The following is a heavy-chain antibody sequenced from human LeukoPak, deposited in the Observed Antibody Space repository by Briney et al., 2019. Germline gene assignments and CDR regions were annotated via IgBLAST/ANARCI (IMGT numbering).Heavy chain of an antibody. CDR3: ASMKQWLVRHYFDY. J-gene: IGHJ4*02. D-gene: IGHD6-19*01. CDR2: IIPIFGTA. CDR1: GGTFSSYA. V-gene: IGHV1-69*13. Sequence: GASVEVSCKASGGTFSSYAISWVRQAPGQGLEWMGGIIPIFGTANYAQKFQGRVTITADESTSTAYMELSSLRSEDTAVYYCASMKQWLVRHYFDYWGQGTLVTVSS.